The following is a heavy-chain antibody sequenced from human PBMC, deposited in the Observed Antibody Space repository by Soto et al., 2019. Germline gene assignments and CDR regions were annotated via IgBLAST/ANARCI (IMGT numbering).Heavy chain of an antibody. CDR3: ATAHYYYDSSGYLDADY. V-gene: IGHV1-18*01. CDR1: GYTFTSYG. CDR2: ISAYNGNT. J-gene: IGHJ4*02. D-gene: IGHD3-22*01. Sequence: QVQLVQSGAEVKKPGASVKVSCKASGYTFTSYGISWVRQAPGQGLEWMGWISAYNGNTNYAQKLQGRVTMTTDTSTSTAYMELRSLRSDDTAVYYCATAHYYYDSSGYLDADYWGQGTLVTVSS.